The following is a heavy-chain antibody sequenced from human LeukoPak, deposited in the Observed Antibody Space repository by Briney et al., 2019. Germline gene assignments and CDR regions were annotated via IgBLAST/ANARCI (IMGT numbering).Heavy chain of an antibody. J-gene: IGHJ4*02. CDR3: AKVSKLSDYFDY. Sequence: GGSLRLSCAASGFTFSSYAMSGVRQAPGKGLEGVSAISGSGGSTYYADSVKGRFTISRDNSKNTLYLQMNSLRAEDTAVYYCAKVSKLSDYFDYWGQGTLVTVSS. CDR1: GFTFSSYA. V-gene: IGHV3-23*01. CDR2: ISGSGGST. D-gene: IGHD5/OR15-5a*01.